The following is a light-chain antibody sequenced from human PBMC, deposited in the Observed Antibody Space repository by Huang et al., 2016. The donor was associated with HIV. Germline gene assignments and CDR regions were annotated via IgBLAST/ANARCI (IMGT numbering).Light chain of an antibody. CDR2: WAS. V-gene: IGKV4-1*01. J-gene: IGKJ4*01. CDR3: HQYYSAPLT. Sequence: GSLGERATITCKPSENILYRSDNKNYFAWYQQKPWQPPKLLVSWASTRESGVPDRFSGSGNGTDFTLTINNLQAEDVATYYCHQYYSAPLTFGGGTRVEIK. CDR1: ENILYRSDNKNY.